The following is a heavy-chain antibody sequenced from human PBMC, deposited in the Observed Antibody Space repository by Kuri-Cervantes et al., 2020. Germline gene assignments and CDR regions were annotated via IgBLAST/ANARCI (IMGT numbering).Heavy chain of an antibody. D-gene: IGHD3-22*01. V-gene: IGHV3-30-3*01. J-gene: IGHJ4*02. CDR3: AKELYYYDSSGYYPFDY. Sequence: GESLKISCAASGFTFSSYAMHWVRQAPGKGLEWVAVISYDGSNKYYADSVKGRFTISRDNSKNTLYLQMNSLRAEDTAVNYCAKELYYYDSSGYYPFDYWGQGTLVTVSS. CDR1: GFTFSSYA. CDR2: ISYDGSNK.